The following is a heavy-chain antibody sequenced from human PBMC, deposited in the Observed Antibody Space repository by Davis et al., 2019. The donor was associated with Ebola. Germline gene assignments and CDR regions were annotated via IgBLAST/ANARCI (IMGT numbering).Heavy chain of an antibody. J-gene: IGHJ5*02. CDR1: GYSFTTYA. Sequence: ASVKVSCKASGYSFTTYAMHWVRQAPGQRLEWMGWINPGNGDTKYSQKFQGRVIMTRDTSANMVYMELTSLRPEDTAVYYCARASGGLGKYGGSVGPWGQGTLVTVSS. CDR2: INPGNGDT. D-gene: IGHD3-16*01. CDR3: ARASGGLGKYGGSVGP. V-gene: IGHV1-3*01.